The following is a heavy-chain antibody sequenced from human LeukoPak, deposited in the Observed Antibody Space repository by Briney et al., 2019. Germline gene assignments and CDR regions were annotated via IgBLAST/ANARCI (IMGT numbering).Heavy chain of an antibody. Sequence: SGGSLRLSCAASGFTFSSYGMHWVRQAPGKGLEWVAVISYDGSNKYYADSVKGRFTISRDNSKNTLYLQMNSLRAEDTAVYYCARRLLTGYYEIWGQGTLVTVSS. D-gene: IGHD3-9*01. CDR2: ISYDGSNK. V-gene: IGHV3-30*03. CDR3: ARRLLTGYYEI. CDR1: GFTFSSYG. J-gene: IGHJ4*02.